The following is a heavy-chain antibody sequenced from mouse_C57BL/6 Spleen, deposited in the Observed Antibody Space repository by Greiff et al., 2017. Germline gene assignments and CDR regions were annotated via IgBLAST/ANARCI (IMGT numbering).Heavy chain of an antibody. D-gene: IGHD2-1*01. V-gene: IGHV5-17*01. Sequence: EVQLEESGGGLVKPGGSLKLSCAASGFTFSDYGMHWVRQAPEKGLEWVAYISSGSSTIYDADTVKGRFTIAIDNAKNTLFLHMTSLRAEDTAMYYCTRSYGTYAMDYWGQGTSVTVSS. CDR3: TRSYGTYAMDY. CDR2: ISSGSSTI. CDR1: GFTFSDYG. J-gene: IGHJ4*01.